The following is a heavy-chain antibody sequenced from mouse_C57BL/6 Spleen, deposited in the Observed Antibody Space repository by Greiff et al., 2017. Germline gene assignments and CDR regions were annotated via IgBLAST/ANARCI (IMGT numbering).Heavy chain of an antibody. V-gene: IGHV1-81*01. Sequence: QVQLQQSGAELARPGASVKLSCKASGYTFTSYGKSWVKQRTGQGLEWIGEIYPRSGNTYYNEKFKGKATLTADKSSSTAYMELRSLTSEDSAVYFCAREGVTTVVATYYAMDYWGQGTSVTVSS. CDR3: AREGVTTVVATYYAMDY. CDR1: GYTFTSYG. D-gene: IGHD1-1*01. CDR2: IYPRSGNT. J-gene: IGHJ4*01.